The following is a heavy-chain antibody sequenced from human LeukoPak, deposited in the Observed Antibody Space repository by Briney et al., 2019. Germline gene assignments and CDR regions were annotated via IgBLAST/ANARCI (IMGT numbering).Heavy chain of an antibody. Sequence: SVKVSCKASGGTFSSYAISWVRQAPGQGLEWMGGIIPIFGTANYAQKLQGRVTMTTDTSTSTAYMELRSLRSDDTAVYYCARDWNYYDSSGYYQAAFDIWGQGTMVTVSS. CDR3: ARDWNYYDSSGYYQAAFDI. J-gene: IGHJ3*02. V-gene: IGHV1-69*05. CDR1: GGTFSSYA. D-gene: IGHD3-22*01. CDR2: IIPIFGTA.